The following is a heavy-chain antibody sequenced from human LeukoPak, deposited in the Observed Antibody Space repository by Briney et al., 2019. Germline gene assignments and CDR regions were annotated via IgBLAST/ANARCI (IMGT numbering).Heavy chain of an antibody. CDR2: IYPGDSDT. CDR3: ARPPRPGRRYYYGMDV. J-gene: IGHJ6*02. V-gene: IGHV5-51*01. CDR1: GYSFTSYW. Sequence: GESLKISCKGSGYSFTSYWIGWVRQMPGKGLEWMGIIYPGDSDTRYSPSFQGQVTISADKCISTAYLQWSSLKASDTAMYYCARPPRPGRRYYYGMDVWGQGTTVTVSS. D-gene: IGHD6-25*01.